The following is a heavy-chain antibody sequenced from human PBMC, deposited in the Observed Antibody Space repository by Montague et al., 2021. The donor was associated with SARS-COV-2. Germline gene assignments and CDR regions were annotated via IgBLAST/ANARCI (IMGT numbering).Heavy chain of an antibody. Sequence: SETLSLTCTVTGGPISGSSDYWGWIRQSPGKGLEWIASVDYSGNTYYSPSLKSRVTISVDTSKNQFSLKLNSVTAADTALYYCARREYSYGLGVWGQGTLVTVSS. V-gene: IGHV4-39*01. CDR2: VDYSGNT. CDR3: ARREYSYGLGV. J-gene: IGHJ4*02. D-gene: IGHD5-18*01. CDR1: GGPISGSSDY.